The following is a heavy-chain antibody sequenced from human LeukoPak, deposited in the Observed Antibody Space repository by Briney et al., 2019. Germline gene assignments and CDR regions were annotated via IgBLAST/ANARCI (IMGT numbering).Heavy chain of an antibody. J-gene: IGHJ6*03. CDR1: GGSISSGSYY. CDR3: ARGDSIASMDV. CDR2: IYTSGST. V-gene: IGHV4-61*02. Sequence: SQTLSLTCTVSGGSISSGSYYWSWIRQPAGKGLEWIGRIYTSGSTNYNPSLKSRVTISVDTSKNQFSLKLSSVTAADTAVYYCARGDSIASMDVWGKGTTVTVSS. D-gene: IGHD6-6*01.